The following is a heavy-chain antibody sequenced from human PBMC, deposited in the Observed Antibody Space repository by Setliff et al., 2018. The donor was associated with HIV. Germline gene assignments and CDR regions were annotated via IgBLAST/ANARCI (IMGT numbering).Heavy chain of an antibody. D-gene: IGHD3-10*01. V-gene: IGHV4-61*09. CDR3: ARDRYYGSGSYYNYFDY. CDR1: GDSITSDAFY. CDR2: IYTNGGA. J-gene: IGHJ4*02. Sequence: SETLSLTCTVSGDSITSDAFYWTWVRQPAGKGLEWIGHIYTNGGADYNSSLKSRVTISMDAPKNQFSLRLTSVTAADTAVYYCARDRYYGSGSYYNYFDYWGQGILVTVSS.